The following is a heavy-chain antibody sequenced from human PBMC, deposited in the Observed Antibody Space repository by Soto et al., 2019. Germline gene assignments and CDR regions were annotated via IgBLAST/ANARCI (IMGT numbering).Heavy chain of an antibody. V-gene: IGHV3-48*02. D-gene: IGHD2-2*01. CDR3: ARGPYCSSTSCYLGNWFDP. J-gene: IGHJ5*02. CDR2: ISSSSSTI. Sequence: GGSLRLSCAASGFTFSSYSMNWVRQAPGKGLEWVSYISSSSSTIYYADSVKGRFTISRDNAKNSLYLQMNSLRDEDTAVYYCARGPYCSSTSCYLGNWFDPWGQGTLVTVSS. CDR1: GFTFSSYS.